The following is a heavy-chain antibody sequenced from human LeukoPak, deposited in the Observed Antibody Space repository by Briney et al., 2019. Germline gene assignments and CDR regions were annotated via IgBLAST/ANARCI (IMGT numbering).Heavy chain of an antibody. D-gene: IGHD2-21*02. V-gene: IGHV1-2*02. CDR3: ARGLLLRDGDRPQVLT. J-gene: IGHJ5*02. CDR1: GYTFTGYY. Sequence: ASVKVSCKASGYTFTGYYMHWVRQAPGQGLEWMGWINPNSGGTNYAQKFQGRVTMTRDTSISTAYMELSRLRSDDTAVYYCARGLLLRDGDRPQVLTWGQGTLVTVSS. CDR2: INPNSGGT.